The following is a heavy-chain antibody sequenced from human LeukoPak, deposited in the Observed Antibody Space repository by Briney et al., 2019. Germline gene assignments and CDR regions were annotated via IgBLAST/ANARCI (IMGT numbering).Heavy chain of an antibody. J-gene: IGHJ3*02. Sequence: PGESLRLSCSASGFHFRSSWMHSVRQPPGKGLVWVARIQYDGSTTNYAASVKDQFNISSDNAKKTLYVQMNSLRAEDTAVYYCARALVAGVTLNALDIWGRGTMVTVSS. CDR2: IQYDGSTT. D-gene: IGHD2-15*01. CDR1: GFHFRSSW. V-gene: IGHV3-74*01. CDR3: ARALVAGVTLNALDI.